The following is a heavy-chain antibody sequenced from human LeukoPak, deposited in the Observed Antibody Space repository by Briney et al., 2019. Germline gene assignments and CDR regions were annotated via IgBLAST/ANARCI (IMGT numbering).Heavy chain of an antibody. V-gene: IGHV1-3*01. CDR3: ARAPSILNYYGSGSYEYFDY. CDR2: INAGNGNT. Sequence: ASVKVSCKASGYTFTSYAMHWVRQAPGQRLEWMGWINAGNGNTKYSQKFQGRVTITRDTSASTAYMELSSLRSEDTAVYYCARAPSILNYYGSGSYEYFDYWGQGTLVTVSS. J-gene: IGHJ4*02. D-gene: IGHD3-10*01. CDR1: GYTFTSYA.